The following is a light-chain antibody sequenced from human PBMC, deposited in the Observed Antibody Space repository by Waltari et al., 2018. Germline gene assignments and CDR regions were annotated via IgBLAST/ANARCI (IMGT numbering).Light chain of an antibody. CDR2: EGS. J-gene: IGLJ1*01. CDR3: CSYAGSSSYV. Sequence: QSALTQPASVSGSPGQSITIPCPGTSSDVGSYNFVSWYQQHPGKAPKLMIYEGSKRPSGVSNRFSGSKSGNTASLTLSGLQAGDEADYYCCSYAGSSSYVFGTGTKVTVL. V-gene: IGLV2-23*01. CDR1: SSDVGSYNF.